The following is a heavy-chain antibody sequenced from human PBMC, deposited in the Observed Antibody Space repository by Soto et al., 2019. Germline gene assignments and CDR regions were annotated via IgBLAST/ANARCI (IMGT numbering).Heavy chain of an antibody. CDR3: AKDPQDYDILTGYYGPTGFDP. CDR1: GFTFSSYG. V-gene: IGHV3-30*18. CDR2: ISYDGSNK. Sequence: GGSLRLSCAASGFTFSSYGMHWVRRAPGKGLEWVAVISYDGSNKYYADSVKGRFTISRDNSKNTLYLQMNSLRAEDTAVYYCAKDPQDYDILTGYYGPTGFDPWGQGTLVTVSS. D-gene: IGHD3-9*01. J-gene: IGHJ5*02.